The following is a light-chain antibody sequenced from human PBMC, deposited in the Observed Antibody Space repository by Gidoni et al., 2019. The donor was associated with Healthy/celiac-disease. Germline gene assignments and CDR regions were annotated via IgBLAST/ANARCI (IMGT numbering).Light chain of an antibody. Sequence: EIVLTQSPDPLSLYPGETATLSCSARQSVSSSYLAWYQQKPGQAPRLLIYGVSSRATGIPERLSGSGSGTDFTLTISRLEPEDFAAYYCQQYGSSPCTFGPGTKVDIK. CDR2: GVS. J-gene: IGKJ3*01. CDR3: QQYGSSPCT. CDR1: QSVSSSY. V-gene: IGKV3-20*01.